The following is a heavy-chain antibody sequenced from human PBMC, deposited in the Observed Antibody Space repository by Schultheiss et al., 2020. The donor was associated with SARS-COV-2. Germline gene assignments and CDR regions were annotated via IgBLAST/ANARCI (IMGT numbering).Heavy chain of an antibody. D-gene: IGHD3-9*01. V-gene: IGHV4-59*08. J-gene: IGHJ4*02. CDR3: ARTYDILTGYDY. Sequence: SETLSLTCTVYGGSFSGYYWSWIRQPPGKGLEWIGYIYYSGSTNYNPSLKSRVTISVDTSKNQFSLKLSSVTAADTAVYYCARTYDILTGYDYWGQGTLVTVSS. CDR2: IYYSGST. CDR1: GGSFSGYY.